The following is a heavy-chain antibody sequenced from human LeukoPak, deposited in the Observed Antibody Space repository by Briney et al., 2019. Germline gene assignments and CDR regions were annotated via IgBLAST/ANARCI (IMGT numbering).Heavy chain of an antibody. CDR3: ARGGDSTNFDY. J-gene: IGHJ4*02. D-gene: IGHD4-11*01. V-gene: IGHV1-2*02. CDR1: GYTFTRYY. CDR2: INPNSGDT. Sequence: ASVKVSCKASGYTFTRYYIHWVRQAPGQGLQWMGWINPNSGDTNYAQKFQGRVTMTRDTSISTAYMELSRLRSDDPAVYYCARGGDSTNFDYWGQGTLVTVSS.